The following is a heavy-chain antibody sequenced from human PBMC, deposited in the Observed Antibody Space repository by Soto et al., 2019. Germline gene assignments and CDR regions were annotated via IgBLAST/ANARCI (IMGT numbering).Heavy chain of an antibody. D-gene: IGHD3-22*01. Sequence: ASVKVSCKASGFTFTSSAGQWVRQARGQRLEWIGWIVVGSGNTNYAQKFQERVTITRDMSTSTAYMELSSLRSEDTAVYYCAAETKYYYDSSLDYWGQGTLVTVSS. CDR3: AAETKYYYDSSLDY. J-gene: IGHJ4*02. V-gene: IGHV1-58*01. CDR1: GFTFTSSA. CDR2: IVVGSGNT.